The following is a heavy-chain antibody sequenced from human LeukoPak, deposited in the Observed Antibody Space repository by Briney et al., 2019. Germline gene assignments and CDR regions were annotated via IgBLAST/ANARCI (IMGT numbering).Heavy chain of an antibody. V-gene: IGHV4-59*08. J-gene: IGHJ4*02. CDR1: GFTFSSYA. CDR2: IYYSGST. Sequence: SGGSLRLSCAASGFTFSSYAMHWIRQPPGKGLEWIGYIYYSGSTNYNPSLKSRVTISVDTSKNQFSLRLYSVTAADTALYYCARHFLDSRAYSPAGYWGQGTLVTVSS. D-gene: IGHD2-15*01. CDR3: ARHFLDSRAYSPAGY.